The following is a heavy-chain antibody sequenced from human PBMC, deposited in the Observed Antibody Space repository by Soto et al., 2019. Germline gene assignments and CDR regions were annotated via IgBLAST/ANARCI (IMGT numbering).Heavy chain of an antibody. J-gene: IGHJ5*02. CDR2: IHSSGIT. Sequence: SETLSLTGTVSGASMNSYDCSWIRQPAWKGLEWIGHIHSSGITNYNPSLKSRVTMSVDTSKNQFSLRLMSLTAADTAVYYCARDQGVAAAGITSFDPLGQGFLVTFSS. CDR1: GASMNSYD. V-gene: IGHV4-4*07. D-gene: IGHD6-13*01. CDR3: ARDQGVAAAGITSFDP.